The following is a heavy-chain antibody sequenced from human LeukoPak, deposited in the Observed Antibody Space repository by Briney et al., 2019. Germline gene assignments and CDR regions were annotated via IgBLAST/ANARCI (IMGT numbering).Heavy chain of an antibody. CDR1: GYTFTSYD. CDR2: MNPNSGNT. J-gene: IGHJ4*02. Sequence: GASVKVSRKASGYTFTSYDINWVRQATGQGLEWMGWMNPNSGNTGYAQKFQGRVTMTRNTSISTAYMELSSLRSEDTAVYYCARVDTMVRGAPGGYWGQGTLVTVSS. CDR3: ARVDTMVRGAPGGY. D-gene: IGHD3-10*01. V-gene: IGHV1-8*01.